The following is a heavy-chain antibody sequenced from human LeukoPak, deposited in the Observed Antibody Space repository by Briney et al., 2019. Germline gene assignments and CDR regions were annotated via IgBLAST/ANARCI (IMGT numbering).Heavy chain of an antibody. Sequence: ASVKVSCKASGYTFTNYGISWVRQAPGQGLEWMGWISAYNGNTNYAQKLQGRVTMTTDTSTSTAYMELRSLRSDDTAVYYCARDHGGYCSSTSCYIWFDPWGQGTLVTVSS. CDR2: ISAYNGNT. V-gene: IGHV1-18*01. D-gene: IGHD2-2*02. CDR1: GYTFTNYG. CDR3: ARDHGGYCSSTSCYIWFDP. J-gene: IGHJ5*02.